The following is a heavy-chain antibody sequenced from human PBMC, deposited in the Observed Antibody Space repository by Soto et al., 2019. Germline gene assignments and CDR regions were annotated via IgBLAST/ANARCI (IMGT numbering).Heavy chain of an antibody. CDR3: AKEYSYGYASWFDP. D-gene: IGHD5-18*01. CDR2: ISYDGSNK. Sequence: QVQLVESGGGVVQPGRSLRLSCAASGFTFSSYGMHWVRQAPGKGLEWVAVISYDGSNKYYADSVKGRFTISRDNSKNTLYLQMNSLRDKDTAVYYCAKEYSYGYASWFDPWGQGTLVTVSS. V-gene: IGHV3-30*18. J-gene: IGHJ5*02. CDR1: GFTFSSYG.